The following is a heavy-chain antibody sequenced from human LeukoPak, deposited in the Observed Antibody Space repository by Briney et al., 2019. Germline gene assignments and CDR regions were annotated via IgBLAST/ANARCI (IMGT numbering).Heavy chain of an antibody. V-gene: IGHV1-18*04. CDR1: GYTFTSYG. J-gene: IGHJ5*02. D-gene: IGHD3-10*01. CDR3: ARAKRKSMVRGVIIEGNWFDP. CDR2: ISAYNGNT. Sequence: ASVTVSCTASGYTFTSYGISWVRQAPGQGLEWMGWISAYNGNTNSAQKLQGRVTMTTDTSTNTAYMELRSLRYDDTAVYYCARAKRKSMVRGVIIEGNWFDPWGQGTLVTVSS.